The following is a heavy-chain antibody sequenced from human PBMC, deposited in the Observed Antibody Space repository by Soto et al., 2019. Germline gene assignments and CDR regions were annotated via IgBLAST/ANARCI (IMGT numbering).Heavy chain of an antibody. D-gene: IGHD1-26*01. Sequence: SETLSLTCTVSCGSISSYYWSWIRQPPGKGLEWIGYIYYSGSTNYNPSLKSRVTISVDTSKNQFSLKLSSVTAADTAVYYCARGVVGATGYYFDYWGQGTLVTVSS. V-gene: IGHV4-59*01. CDR3: ARGVVGATGYYFDY. J-gene: IGHJ4*02. CDR1: CGSISSYY. CDR2: IYYSGST.